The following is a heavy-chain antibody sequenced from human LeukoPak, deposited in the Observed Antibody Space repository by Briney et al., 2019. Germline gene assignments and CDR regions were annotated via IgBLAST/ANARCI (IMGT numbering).Heavy chain of an antibody. CDR2: ISSSSSYI. CDR3: ARESTVANYAFDI. CDR1: GFTFSSYS. V-gene: IGHV3-21*01. J-gene: IGHJ3*02. D-gene: IGHD4-23*01. Sequence: GGSLRLSCAASGFTFSSYSMNWVRQAPGKGLEWVSSISSSSSYIYYADSVKGRFTISRDNAKNSLYLQMNSLRAEDTAVYYCARESTVANYAFDIWGQGTMVTVSS.